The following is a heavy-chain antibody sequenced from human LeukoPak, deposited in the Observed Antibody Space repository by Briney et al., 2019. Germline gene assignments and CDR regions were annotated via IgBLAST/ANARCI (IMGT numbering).Heavy chain of an antibody. J-gene: IGHJ6*04. Sequence: SGTLSLTRAVSGGSISSSNWWSWVRQPPGKGLEWIGEIYHSGSTNYNPSLKSRVTISVDKSKNQFSLKLSSVTAADTAVYYCARGYCSSTSCYYYGMDVWGKGTTVTVSS. CDR2: IYHSGST. CDR1: GGSISSSNW. CDR3: ARGYCSSTSCYYYGMDV. V-gene: IGHV4-4*02. D-gene: IGHD2-2*01.